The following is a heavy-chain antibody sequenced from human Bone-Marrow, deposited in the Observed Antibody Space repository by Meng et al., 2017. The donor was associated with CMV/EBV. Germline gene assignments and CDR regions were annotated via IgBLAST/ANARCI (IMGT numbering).Heavy chain of an antibody. J-gene: IGHJ6*02. CDR2: IYNGGSST. Sequence: GALKISCAASGFTFGSYAMSWVRQAPGKGLEWVSVIYNGGSSTYYADSVKGRFTFSRDNSKNTLYLQMNSLRAEDTAVYYCAKSVFRNPDYYYGLDVWGQGTTVTVSS. CDR3: AKSVFRNPDYYYGLDV. V-gene: IGHV3-23*03. CDR1: GFTFGSYA. D-gene: IGHD1-14*01.